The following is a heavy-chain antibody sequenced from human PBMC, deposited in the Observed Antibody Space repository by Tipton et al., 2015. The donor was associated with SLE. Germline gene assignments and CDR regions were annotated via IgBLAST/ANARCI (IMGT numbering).Heavy chain of an antibody. D-gene: IGHD3-9*01. CDR1: GFTFSNYW. J-gene: IGHJ5*02. CDR2: INSDGSSR. V-gene: IGHV3-74*01. Sequence: SLRLSCVASGFTFSNYWMHWVRQTPGKGLVWVSRINSDGSSRTYADSVKGRFTISRDNSKNTLFLQMNSLRTEDTAVYYCVKGILPSGYFDPWGQGTLVTASS. CDR3: VKGILPSGYFDP.